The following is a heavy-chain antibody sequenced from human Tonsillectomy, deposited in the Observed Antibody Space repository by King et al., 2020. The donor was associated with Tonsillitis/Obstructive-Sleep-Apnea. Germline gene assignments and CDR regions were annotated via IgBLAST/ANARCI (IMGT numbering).Heavy chain of an antibody. V-gene: IGHV1-69*12. CDR2: IIPIFGPA. Sequence: QLVQSGAEVKKPGSSVKVSCKASGGTFSNYAISWLRQAPGQGLEWMGGIIPIFGPANYAQKFQGRVTITADESTSTSYMELSSLRSEGTAVYYCARAGVYCSSTTCYNFDYWGQGTLVTVSS. CDR3: ARAGVYCSSTTCYNFDY. J-gene: IGHJ4*02. D-gene: IGHD2-2*01. CDR1: GGTFSNYA.